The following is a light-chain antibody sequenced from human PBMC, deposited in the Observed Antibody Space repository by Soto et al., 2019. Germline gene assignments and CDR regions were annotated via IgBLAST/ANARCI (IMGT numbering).Light chain of an antibody. Sequence: EIVMTQSPGTLSLSPGERATLSCRASQSVSSNYLAWYQQKPGQAPRLLIYGVYSRATGIPDRFSGSGSGTDFTLTISRLAPEDSAVYYCQQYGSSPTWTFGQGTKVDIK. CDR2: GVY. V-gene: IGKV3-20*01. J-gene: IGKJ1*01. CDR3: QQYGSSPTWT. CDR1: QSVSSNY.